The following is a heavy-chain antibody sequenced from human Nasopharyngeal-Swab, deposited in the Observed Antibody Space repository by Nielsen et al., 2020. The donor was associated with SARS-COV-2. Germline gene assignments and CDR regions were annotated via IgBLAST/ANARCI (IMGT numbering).Heavy chain of an antibody. J-gene: IGHJ3*02. V-gene: IGHV3-23*01. CDR2: ISGSGGST. Sequence: ETLSLTCAASGFTFSSYAMSWVRQAPGKGLEWVSAISGSGGSTYYADSVKGRFTISRDNSKNTLYLQMNSLRAEDTAVYYCAKDGGRSITMINDAFDIWGQGTMVTVSS. D-gene: IGHD3-22*01. CDR1: GFTFSSYA. CDR3: AKDGGRSITMINDAFDI.